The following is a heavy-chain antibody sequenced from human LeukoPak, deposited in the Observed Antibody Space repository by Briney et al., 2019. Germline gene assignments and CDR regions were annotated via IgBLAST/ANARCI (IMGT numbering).Heavy chain of an antibody. CDR2: MIPIFGTA. Sequence: SVKVSCKASGGTFSSYAISWVRQATGQGLEWMGGMIPIFGTANYAQKFQGRVTITTDESTSTAYMELSSLRSEDTAVQYCASRRSSSWYEDYWGQGTLVTVSS. V-gene: IGHV1-69*05. CDR1: GGTFSSYA. J-gene: IGHJ4*02. D-gene: IGHD6-13*01. CDR3: ASRRSSSWYEDY.